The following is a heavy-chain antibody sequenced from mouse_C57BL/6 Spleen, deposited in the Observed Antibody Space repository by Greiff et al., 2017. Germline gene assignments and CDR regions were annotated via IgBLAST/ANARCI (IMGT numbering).Heavy chain of an antibody. D-gene: IGHD1-1*01. J-gene: IGHJ3*01. CDR2: IWGGGST. CDR1: GFSLTSYG. Sequence: VKLMESGPGLVAPSQSLSITCTVSGFSLTSYGVDWVRQPPGKGLEWLGVIWGGGSTNYNSALMSRLSISKDNSKSQVFLKMNSLQTDDTAMYYCAKREGWYGSSSGPFAYWGQGTLVTVSA. V-gene: IGHV2-9*01. CDR3: AKREGWYGSSSGPFAY.